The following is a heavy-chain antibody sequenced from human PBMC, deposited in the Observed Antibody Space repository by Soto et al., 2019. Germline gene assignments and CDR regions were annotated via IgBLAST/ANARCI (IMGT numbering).Heavy chain of an antibody. J-gene: IGHJ5*02. CDR3: ASAVYCSGGSCHSAWFDP. CDR2: INPNSGNT. D-gene: IGHD2-15*01. CDR1: GYIFTTYD. V-gene: IGHV1-8*01. Sequence: GASVKVSCKASGYIFTTYDINWVRQAAGQGLEWMGWINPNSGNTVYAQKFQGRVTMTWDTSIGTAYMELSSLRSEDTAVYYCASAVYCSGGSCHSAWFDPWGQGTLVTVSS.